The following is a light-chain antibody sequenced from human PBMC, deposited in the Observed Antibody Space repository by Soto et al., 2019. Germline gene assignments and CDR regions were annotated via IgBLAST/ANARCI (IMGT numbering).Light chain of an antibody. Sequence: EIVLTQSPGTLSLSPGERATLSCRASQSVSSSYLAWYQQKPGQAPRLLIYGASSRATGIPDRFSGSGSGTDFTLTISRLEPEDFAVYYCQQYGVFGQGTKVDI. CDR2: GAS. J-gene: IGKJ1*01. V-gene: IGKV3-20*01. CDR3: QQYGV. CDR1: QSVSSSY.